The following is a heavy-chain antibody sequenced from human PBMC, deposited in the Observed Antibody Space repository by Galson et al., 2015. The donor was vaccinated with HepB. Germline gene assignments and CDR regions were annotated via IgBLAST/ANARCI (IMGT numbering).Heavy chain of an antibody. J-gene: IGHJ6*02. Sequence: SLRLSCAASGFTFKNYAMTWVRQAPGKGLEWVSGISGSGGSTYYADSVKGRFTISRDESKNTQSLQMNSLRAEDTAIYYCAKFGPRLLYGMDVWGQGTTVTVSS. CDR3: AKFGPRLLYGMDV. D-gene: IGHD2-21*02. CDR2: ISGSGGST. V-gene: IGHV3-23*01. CDR1: GFTFKNYA.